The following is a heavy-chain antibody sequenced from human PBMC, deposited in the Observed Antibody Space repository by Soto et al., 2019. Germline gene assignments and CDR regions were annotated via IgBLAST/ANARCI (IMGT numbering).Heavy chain of an antibody. D-gene: IGHD2-21*02. CDR1: GGSFSGYY. Sequence: QVQLQQWGAGLLKPSETLSLTCAVYGGSFSGYYWSWIRQPPGKGLEWIGEINHSGSTNYNPSLKSRVTISVDTSKNQFSLKRSSVTAADTAVYYCARVVRDGGNSGGGGGGNYYYYGMDVWGQGTTVTVSS. J-gene: IGHJ6*02. CDR2: INHSGST. CDR3: ARVVRDGGNSGGGGGGNYYYYGMDV. V-gene: IGHV4-34*01.